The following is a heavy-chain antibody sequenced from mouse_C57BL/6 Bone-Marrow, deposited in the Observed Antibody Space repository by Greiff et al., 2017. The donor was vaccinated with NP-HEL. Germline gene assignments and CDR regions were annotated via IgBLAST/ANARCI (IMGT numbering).Heavy chain of an antibody. J-gene: IGHJ2*01. D-gene: IGHD2-5*01. CDR3: ARQDGSNSYYFDY. CDR1: GYSFTSYY. CDR2: IYPGSGNT. V-gene: IGHV1-66*01. Sequence: QVQLQQSGPELVKPGASVKISCKASGYSFTSYYIHWVKQRPGQGLEWIGWIYPGSGNTKYNEKFKGKATLTADTSSSTAYMQLSSLTSEDSAVYYCARQDGSNSYYFDYWGQGTTLTVSS.